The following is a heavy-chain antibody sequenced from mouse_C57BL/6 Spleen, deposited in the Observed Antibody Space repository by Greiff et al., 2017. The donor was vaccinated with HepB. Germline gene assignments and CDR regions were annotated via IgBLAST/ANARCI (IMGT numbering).Heavy chain of an antibody. V-gene: IGHV12-3*01. Sequence: VQLQESGPGLVKPSQSLFLTCSITGFPITSGYYWIWIRQSPGKPLEWMGYITHSGETFYNPSLQSPISITRETSKNQFFLQLNSVTTEDTAMYYCAGAPDYDYAMDYWGQGTSVTVSS. CDR2: ITHSGET. J-gene: IGHJ4*01. CDR1: GFPITSGYY. D-gene: IGHD2-4*01. CDR3: AGAPDYDYAMDY.